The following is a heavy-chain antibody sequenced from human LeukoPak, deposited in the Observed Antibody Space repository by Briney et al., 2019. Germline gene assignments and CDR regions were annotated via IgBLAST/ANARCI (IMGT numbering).Heavy chain of an antibody. D-gene: IGHD5-24*01. V-gene: IGHV3-7*04. CDR3: TRVGYIDEGIDY. J-gene: IGHJ4*02. Sequence: PGGSLRLSCVVSGFTFSSNWMSWVRQAPGKGLEWVVNIKYDGREIYYVDSVKGRFTISRDNAKNSLYLQMNSLRAEDTAIYYCTRVGYIDEGIDYWGQGTLVTVSS. CDR2: IKYDGREI. CDR1: GFTFSSNW.